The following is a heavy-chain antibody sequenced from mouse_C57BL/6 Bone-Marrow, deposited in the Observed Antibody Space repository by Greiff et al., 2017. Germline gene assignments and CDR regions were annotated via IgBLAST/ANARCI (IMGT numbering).Heavy chain of an antibody. CDR2: IHPSDSDT. V-gene: IGHV1-74*01. D-gene: IGHD3-2*02. Sequence: VQLQQPGAELVKPGASVKVSCKASGYTFTSYWMHWVKQRPGQGLEWIGRIHPSDSDTNYNQKFKGKATLTVDKSSSTAYMQLSSLTSADSAVYYCSGGSSGYGWFAYWGQGTLGTVSA. CDR3: SGGSSGYGWFAY. CDR1: GYTFTSYW. J-gene: IGHJ3*01.